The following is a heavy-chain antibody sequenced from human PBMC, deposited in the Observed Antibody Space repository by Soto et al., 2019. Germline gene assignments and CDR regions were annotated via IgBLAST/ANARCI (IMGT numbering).Heavy chain of an antibody. Sequence: GGSLRLSCAASGFTFSSYGMHWVRQAPGKELEWVAVISYDGSNKYYADSVKGRFTISRDNSKNTLYLQMNSLRAEDTAVYYCAKDGVGAYRLFDYWGQGTLVTVSS. V-gene: IGHV3-30*18. CDR3: AKDGVGAYRLFDY. CDR1: GFTFSSYG. J-gene: IGHJ4*02. D-gene: IGHD1-26*01. CDR2: ISYDGSNK.